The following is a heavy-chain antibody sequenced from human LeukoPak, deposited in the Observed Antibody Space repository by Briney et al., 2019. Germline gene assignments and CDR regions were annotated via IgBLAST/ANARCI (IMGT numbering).Heavy chain of an antibody. CDR2: IYYSGST. J-gene: IGHJ3*02. Sequence: SETLSLTCTVSGGSISSYYWSWIRQPPGKGLEWIGYIYYSGSTNYNPSLKSRVTISVDKSKNQFSLKLSSVTAADTAIYYCARDNAFDIWGQGTMVTVSS. CDR1: GGSISSYY. V-gene: IGHV4-59*12. CDR3: ARDNAFDI.